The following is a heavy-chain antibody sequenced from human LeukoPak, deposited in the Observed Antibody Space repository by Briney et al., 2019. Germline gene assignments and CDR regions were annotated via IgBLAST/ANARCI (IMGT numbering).Heavy chain of an antibody. CDR3: AKTRSWYDEC. D-gene: IGHD6-13*01. CDR1: GFAFSSYA. Sequence: GGSLRLSCAASGFAFSSYAMSWVRQAPGKGLEWASTITGSGTATYYADSVRGRFTISRDNSNNMVYLQMNSLRADDTAVYYCAKTRSWYDECWGQGTLVTVSS. CDR2: ITGSGTAT. V-gene: IGHV3-23*01. J-gene: IGHJ4*02.